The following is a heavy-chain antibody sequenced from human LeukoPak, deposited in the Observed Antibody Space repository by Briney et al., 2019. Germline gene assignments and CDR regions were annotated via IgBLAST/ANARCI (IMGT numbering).Heavy chain of an antibody. D-gene: IGHD2-2*01. CDR1: GYTFTGYY. J-gene: IGHJ5*02. V-gene: IGHV1-2*02. CDR2: INPNSGGT. Sequence: ASVKVSCKASGYTFTGYYMHWVRQAPGQGLEWMGWINPNSGGTNYAQKFQGRVTMTRDTSISTAYMELSRLRSDDTAVYYCARDPIPPYCSSTSCYGGWFDPWGQGTLVTVSS. CDR3: ARDPIPPYCSSTSCYGGWFDP.